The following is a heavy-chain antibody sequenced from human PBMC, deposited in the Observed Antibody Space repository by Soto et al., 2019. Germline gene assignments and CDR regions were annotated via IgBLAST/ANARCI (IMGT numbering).Heavy chain of an antibody. J-gene: IGHJ6*02. CDR2: INHSGST. CDR1: GGSFSGYY. V-gene: IGHV4-34*01. CDR3: ARARKSAYYYYYYGMDV. Sequence: SETLSLTCAVYGGSFSGYYWSWIRQPPGKGLEWIGEINHSGSTNYNPSLKSRVTISVDTSKNQFSLKLSSVTAADTAVYYCARARKSAYYYYYYGMDVWGPGTTVTVSS.